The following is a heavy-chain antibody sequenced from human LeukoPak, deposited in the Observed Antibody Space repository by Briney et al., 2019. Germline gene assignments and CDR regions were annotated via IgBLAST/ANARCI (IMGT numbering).Heavy chain of an antibody. Sequence: GGSLRLSCAASGFTFSTYSLTWVRQAPGKGLQWVANINHDGSEKNYVDSVKGRFTISRDNAENSLYLQVNSLRAEDTAIYYCARGSGWVDYWGQGTLVTVSS. CDR1: GFTFSTYS. CDR2: INHDGSEK. D-gene: IGHD6-19*01. J-gene: IGHJ4*02. V-gene: IGHV3-7*03. CDR3: ARGSGWVDY.